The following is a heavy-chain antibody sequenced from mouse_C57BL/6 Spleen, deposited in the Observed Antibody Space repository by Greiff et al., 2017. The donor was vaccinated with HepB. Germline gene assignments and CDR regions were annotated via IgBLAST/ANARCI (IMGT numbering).Heavy chain of an antibody. D-gene: IGHD2-3*01. CDR3: ARSHDGYYWYFDV. CDR1: GFSLTSYG. CDR2: IWSGGST. V-gene: IGHV2-2*01. Sequence: VKLVESGPGLVQPSQSLSITCTVSGFSLTSYGVHWVRQSPGKGLEWLGVIWSGGSTDYNAAFISRLSISKDNSKSPVFFKMNSLQADDTAIYYCARSHDGYYWYFDVWGTGTTVTVSS. J-gene: IGHJ1*03.